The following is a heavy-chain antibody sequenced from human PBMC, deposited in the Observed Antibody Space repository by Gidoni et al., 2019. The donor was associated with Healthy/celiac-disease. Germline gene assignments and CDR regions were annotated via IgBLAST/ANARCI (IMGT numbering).Heavy chain of an antibody. CDR1: GFTFDAYA. V-gene: IGHV3-43D*04. Sequence: EMQLVESGGVVVQPGGSLRLSCAASGFTFDAYAMHWVRQAPGKGLEWVSLISWDGGSTYYADSVKGRFTISRDNSKNSLYLQMNSLRAEDTALYYCAKDRAIAVAGKFDYYYGMDVWGQGTTVTVSS. J-gene: IGHJ6*02. CDR2: ISWDGGST. CDR3: AKDRAIAVAGKFDYYYGMDV. D-gene: IGHD6-19*01.